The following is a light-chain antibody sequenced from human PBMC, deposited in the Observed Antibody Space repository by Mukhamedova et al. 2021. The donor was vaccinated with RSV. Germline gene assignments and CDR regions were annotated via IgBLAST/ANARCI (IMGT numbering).Light chain of an antibody. CDR2: GAS. CDR1: QSVSSSY. J-gene: IGKJ3*01. Sequence: ATLSCRASQSVSSSYLAWYQQKPGQAPRLPIYGASSRATGIPDRFSGSGSGTDFTLTISRLEPEDFAVYYCQQYGSSPLTFGPGT. CDR3: QQYGSSPLT. V-gene: IGKV3-20*01.